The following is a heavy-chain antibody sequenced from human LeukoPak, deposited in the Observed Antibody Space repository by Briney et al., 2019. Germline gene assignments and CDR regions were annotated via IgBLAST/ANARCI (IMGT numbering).Heavy chain of an antibody. Sequence: GGSLRLSCTASGFTFGDYAMSWFRQAPGKGLEWVGFIRSKAYGGTTEYAASVKGRFTISRDDSKSIAYLQMNSLKTEDTAVYYCTRDPGPYNYYYYMDVWGKGTTVTVSS. CDR2: IRSKAYGGTT. V-gene: IGHV3-49*03. D-gene: IGHD1-14*01. J-gene: IGHJ6*03. CDR1: GFTFGDYA. CDR3: TRDPGPYNYYYYMDV.